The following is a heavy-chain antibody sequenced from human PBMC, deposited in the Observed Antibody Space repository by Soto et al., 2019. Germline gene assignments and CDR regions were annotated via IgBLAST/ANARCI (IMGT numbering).Heavy chain of an antibody. Sequence: EVPLLQSGGGLVQPGGSLRLSCEASGFNFRDFALSWVRLAPGKGLEWVSTISGSGATTYYTDSVKGRHTISRDSSKNAVFLQMNSLRSEDTAVYYCARRGGFFDYWGQGALVTVSS. D-gene: IGHD3-16*01. CDR3: ARRGGFFDY. V-gene: IGHV3-23*01. J-gene: IGHJ4*02. CDR2: ISGSGATT. CDR1: GFNFRDFA.